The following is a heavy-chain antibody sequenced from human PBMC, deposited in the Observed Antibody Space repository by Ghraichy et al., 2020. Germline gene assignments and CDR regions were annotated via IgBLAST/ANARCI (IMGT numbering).Heavy chain of an antibody. CDR2: IYYSGST. CDR1: GGSISSYY. CDR3: AREVAAADFYMSFDY. D-gene: IGHD6-13*01. Sequence: SETLSLTCTVSGGSISSYYWSWIRQPPGKGLEWIGYIYYSGSTNYNPSLKSRVTISVDTSKNQFSLKLSSVTAADTAVYYCAREVAAADFYMSFDYWGQGTLVTVSS. V-gene: IGHV4-59*01. J-gene: IGHJ4*02.